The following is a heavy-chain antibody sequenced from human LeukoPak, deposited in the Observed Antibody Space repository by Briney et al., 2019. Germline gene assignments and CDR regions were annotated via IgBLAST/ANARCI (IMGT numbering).Heavy chain of an antibody. CDR3: AAGYYYDSSGYYAFDI. J-gene: IGHJ3*02. CDR1: GFTFTSSA. CDR2: IVVGSGNT. D-gene: IGHD3-22*01. Sequence: SVKVSCKASGFTFTSSAVQWVRQARGQRLEWIGWIVVGSGNTNYAQKFQERVTITRDMSTSTAYMELSSLRSEDTAVYYCAAGYYYDSSGYYAFDIWGQGTMVTV. V-gene: IGHV1-58*01.